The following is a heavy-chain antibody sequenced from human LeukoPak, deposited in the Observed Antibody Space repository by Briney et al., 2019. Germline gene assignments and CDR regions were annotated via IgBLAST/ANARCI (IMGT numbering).Heavy chain of an antibody. CDR1: GFSLSTGGVG. D-gene: IGHD3-22*01. J-gene: IGHJ4*02. V-gene: IGHV2-5*02. Sequence: SGPTLVKPTQTLTLTCTFSGFSLSTGGVGVGWIRQPPGKALEWLALIYWGDDKRYTPSLKSRLTITKDTSKNQVALTLTNMDPVDTATYYCAHRLLGYYDASGFSPPFDYWGQGTLVTVSS. CDR3: AHRLLGYYDASGFSPPFDY. CDR2: IYWGDDK.